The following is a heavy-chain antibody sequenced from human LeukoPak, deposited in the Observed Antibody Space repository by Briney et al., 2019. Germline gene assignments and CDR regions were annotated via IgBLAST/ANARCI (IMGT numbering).Heavy chain of an antibody. CDR2: ISSSGSTI. D-gene: IGHD2-15*01. V-gene: IGHV3-48*03. Sequence: AGGSLRLSCAASGFTFSSYEMNWVRQAPGKGVEWVSYISSSGSTIYYADSVKGRFTISRDNAKNSLYLQMNSLRAEDTAVYYCVLKVRFDYWGQGTLVTVSS. CDR1: GFTFSSYE. J-gene: IGHJ4*02. CDR3: VLKVRFDY.